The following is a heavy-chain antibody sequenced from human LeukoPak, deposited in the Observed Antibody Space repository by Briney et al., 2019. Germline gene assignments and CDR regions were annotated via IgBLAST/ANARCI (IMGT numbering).Heavy chain of an antibody. Sequence: SETLSLTCSVSGGSLISSTYYWGWVRQSPETGLEWIGTIYYNGNTFYTPSLRSRLTISLDMSKSQFSLKLSSVTAADTAVYYGATHSAPNRHDFWGQGILVTVSS. CDR2: IYYNGNT. V-gene: IGHV4-39*01. J-gene: IGHJ4*02. D-gene: IGHD3-10*01. CDR1: GGSLISSTYY. CDR3: ATHSAPNRHDF.